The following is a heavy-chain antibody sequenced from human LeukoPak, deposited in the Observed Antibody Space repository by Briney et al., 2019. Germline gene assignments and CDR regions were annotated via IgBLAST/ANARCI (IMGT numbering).Heavy chain of an antibody. CDR1: GGSISSYY. V-gene: IGHV4-59*01. J-gene: IGHJ3*02. CDR2: IYYSGST. D-gene: IGHD3-9*01. CDR3: ARGGGLTGAGPYAFDI. Sequence: SETLSLTCTVSGGSISSYYWSWTRQPPGKGLEWIAYIYYSGSTNYNPSLKSRVTISVDTSKNQFSLQLSSVTAADTALYYCARGGGLTGAGPYAFDIWGQGTMVTVSS.